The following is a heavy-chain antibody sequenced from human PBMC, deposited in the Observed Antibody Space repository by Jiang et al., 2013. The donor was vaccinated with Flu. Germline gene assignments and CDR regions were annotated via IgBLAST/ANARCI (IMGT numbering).Heavy chain of an antibody. D-gene: IGHD3-22*01. CDR1: GYTFTSYY. J-gene: IGHJ5*02. Sequence: EVKKPGASVKVSCKASGYTFTSYYMHWVRQAPGQGLEWMGIINPSGGSTSYAQKFQGRVTMTRDTSTSTVYMELSSLRSEDTAVYYCAREYYYDSSGYGWFDPWGQGTLVTVSS. V-gene: IGHV1-46*01. CDR2: INPSGGST. CDR3: AREYYYDSSGYGWFDP.